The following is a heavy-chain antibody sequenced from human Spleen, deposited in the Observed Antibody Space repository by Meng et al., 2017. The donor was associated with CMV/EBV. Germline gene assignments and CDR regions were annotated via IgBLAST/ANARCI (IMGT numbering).Heavy chain of an antibody. CDR1: GFTFSSYP. J-gene: IGHJ6*02. V-gene: IGHV3-30-3*01. D-gene: IGHD2-2*01. CDR2: ISDGGGNN. Sequence: GGSLRLSCAASGFTFSSYPMHWVRQAPGKGLEWVAVISDGGGNNFFADSVEGRFTISRDNSKNTLYLQMNSLRAEDTAVYYCAFLDCSSTSCTDYYYYGMDVWGQGTTVTVSS. CDR3: AFLDCSSTSCTDYYYYGMDV.